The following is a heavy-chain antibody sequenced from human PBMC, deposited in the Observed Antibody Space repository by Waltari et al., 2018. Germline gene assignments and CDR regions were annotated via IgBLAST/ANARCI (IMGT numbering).Heavy chain of an antibody. J-gene: IGHJ4*02. Sequence: EAQLVQSGGGLVQPGGSLTLSCAASGFTISRLWMTWIRQAPGQGRQGVAHIGPEGSAKYSVDSVKGRFTIARDNAENSLLLRMSSLRVEDTALYYCVGWNDPINSWGQGTLVAVSS. CDR1: GFTISRLW. CDR3: VGWNDPINS. D-gene: IGHD1-1*01. V-gene: IGHV3-7*01. CDR2: IGPEGSAK.